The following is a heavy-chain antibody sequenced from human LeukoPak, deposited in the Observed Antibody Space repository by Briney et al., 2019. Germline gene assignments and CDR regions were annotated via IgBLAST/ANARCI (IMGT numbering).Heavy chain of an antibody. V-gene: IGHV4-34*01. CDR2: INHSGST. J-gene: IGHJ3*01. CDR3: ASTPLPLFLRPLPSGAFDF. CDR1: GGSFSGYY. Sequence: SETLSLTCAVYGGSFSGYYWSWIRQPPGKGLEWIGEINHSGSTNYNPSLKSRVTISVDTSKNQFSLKLSSVTAADTAVYYCASTPLPLFLRPLPSGAFDFWGQGTMVTVSS. D-gene: IGHD2/OR15-2a*01.